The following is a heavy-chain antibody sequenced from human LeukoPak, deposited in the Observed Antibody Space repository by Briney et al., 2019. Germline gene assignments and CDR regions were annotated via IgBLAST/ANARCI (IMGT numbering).Heavy chain of an antibody. V-gene: IGHV3-9*01. CDR2: ISWNSGSI. CDR3: AKDLGYSYGSSAFVY. CDR1: GFTFDDYA. Sequence: PGGSLRLSCVASGFTFDDYAMHWVRQAPGKGLEWVAGISWNSGSIGYADSVKGRFTISRDNAKNSLYLQMNSLRAEDTALYYCAKDLGYSYGSSAFVYWGQGTLVTVSS. D-gene: IGHD5-18*01. J-gene: IGHJ4*02.